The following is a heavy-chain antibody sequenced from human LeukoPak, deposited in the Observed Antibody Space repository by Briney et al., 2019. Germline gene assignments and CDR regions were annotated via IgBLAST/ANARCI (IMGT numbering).Heavy chain of an antibody. Sequence: PGGSLRLSCAASGLIVSSNYMTWVRQAPGKGLEWVLVIYSGGSIYYADSVKGRFTISRDNSRNTLYLQMNSLRAEDTAVYYCARALNGFDIWGPGTLVTVSS. J-gene: IGHJ3*02. CDR3: ARALNGFDI. V-gene: IGHV3-53*01. CDR1: GLIVSSNY. CDR2: IYSGGSI.